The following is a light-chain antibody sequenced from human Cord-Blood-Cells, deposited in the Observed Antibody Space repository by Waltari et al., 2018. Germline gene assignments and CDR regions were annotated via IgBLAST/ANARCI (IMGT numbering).Light chain of an antibody. CDR1: SSDVRSYNL. V-gene: IGLV2-23*01. Sequence: QSALTQPASVSGSPVQSIPISCTGTSSDVRSYNLVSWYQQHPGKAPKPMIYEGSKRPAGVSKRFAGSKSGNTASLTISGLQAEDEADYYCCSYAGSSTLVFGGGTKLTVL. J-gene: IGLJ2*01. CDR3: CSYAGSSTLV. CDR2: EGS.